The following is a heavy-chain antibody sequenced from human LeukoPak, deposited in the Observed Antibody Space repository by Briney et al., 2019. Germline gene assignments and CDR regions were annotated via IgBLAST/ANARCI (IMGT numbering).Heavy chain of an antibody. V-gene: IGHV3-23*01. Sequence: GGSLRLSCAASGFTFSSYAMSWVRQAPGKGLEWVSAISGSGGSTYYADSVKGRFTISRDNSKNTLYLQMNSLRPEDTAVYYCTKEGYYGSGSFPDYWGQGTLVTVSS. D-gene: IGHD3-10*01. CDR2: ISGSGGST. CDR3: TKEGYYGSGSFPDY. J-gene: IGHJ4*02. CDR1: GFTFSSYA.